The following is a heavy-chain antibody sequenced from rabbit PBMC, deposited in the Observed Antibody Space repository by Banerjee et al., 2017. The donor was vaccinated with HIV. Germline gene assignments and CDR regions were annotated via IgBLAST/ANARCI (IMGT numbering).Heavy chain of an antibody. CDR2: IAGDSSGST. J-gene: IGHJ3*01. CDR3: ARGENYGGAGDDL. D-gene: IGHD4-2*01. CDR1: GFSFSSNYW. V-gene: IGHV1S45*01. Sequence: QEQLEESGGDLAKPGASLTLTCTASGFSFSSNYWICWVRQAPGKGLEWIGCIAGDSSGSTYYASWAKGRFTITRSTSLNTVTLQLNSLTAADTATYFCARGENYGGAGDDLWGPGTLVTVS.